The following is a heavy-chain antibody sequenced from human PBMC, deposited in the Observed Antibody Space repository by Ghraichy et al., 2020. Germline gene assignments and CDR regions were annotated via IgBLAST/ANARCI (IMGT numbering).Heavy chain of an antibody. D-gene: IGHD2-2*01. CDR1: GGSFSGYY. V-gene: IGHV4-34*01. J-gene: IGHJ5*02. CDR2: INHSGST. CDR3: ARGARVSIGVVPAAPRKWFDP. Sequence: SETLSLTCAVYGGSFSGYYWSWIRQPPGKGLEWIGEINHSGSTNYNPSLKSRVTISVDTSKNQFSLKLSSVTAADTAVYYCARGARVSIGVVPAAPRKWFDPWGQGTLVTVSS.